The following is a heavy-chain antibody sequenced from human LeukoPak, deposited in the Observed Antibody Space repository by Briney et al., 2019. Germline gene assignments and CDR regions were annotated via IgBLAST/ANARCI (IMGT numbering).Heavy chain of an antibody. CDR3: AREGQWLGPIGY. J-gene: IGHJ4*02. CDR1: GYTFTSCA. V-gene: IGHV7-4-1*02. D-gene: IGHD6-19*01. CDR2: INTNTKNP. Sequence: ASEKVSRTGSGYTFTSCAMNWVRHTPGQALEWVGWINTNTKNPTYAQGFTARFVFPLDPSVSPAYLQISSLQAEDTAVYYCAREGQWLGPIGYWGQGTLVTVSS.